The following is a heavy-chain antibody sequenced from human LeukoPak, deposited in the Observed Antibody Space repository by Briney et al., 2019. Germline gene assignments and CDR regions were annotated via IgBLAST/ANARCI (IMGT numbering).Heavy chain of an antibody. CDR3: ARQPYYDILTGPLSWFDP. J-gene: IGHJ5*02. V-gene: IGHV4-39*01. Sequence: KPSETLSLTCTVSGGSISSSSYYWGWIRQPPGKGLEWIGSIYYSGSTYYNPSPKSRVTISVDTSKNQFSLKLSSVTAADTAVYYCARQPYYDILTGPLSWFDPWGQGTLVTVSS. CDR2: IYYSGST. CDR1: GGSISSSSYY. D-gene: IGHD3-9*01.